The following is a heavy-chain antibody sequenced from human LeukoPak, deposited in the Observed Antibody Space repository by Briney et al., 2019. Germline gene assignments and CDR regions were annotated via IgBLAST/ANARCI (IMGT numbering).Heavy chain of an antibody. D-gene: IGHD6-13*01. CDR2: IIPIFGTA. CDR3: ARDEQDSSSWYARWFDP. Sequence: SVKVSCKASGGTFSSYTISWVRQAPGQGLEWMGGIIPIFGTAHYAQTFQGRVTITADESTSTAYMELSSLRSEDTAVYYCARDEQDSSSWYARWFDPWGQGTLVTVSS. CDR1: GGTFSSYT. J-gene: IGHJ5*02. V-gene: IGHV1-69*13.